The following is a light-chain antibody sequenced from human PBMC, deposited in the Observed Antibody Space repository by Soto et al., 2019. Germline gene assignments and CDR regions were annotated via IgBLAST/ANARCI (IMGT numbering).Light chain of an antibody. V-gene: IGKV3D-20*01. J-gene: IGKJ1*01. CDR1: QSVSSNY. CDR2: DAS. Sequence: PGERATLSCGTSQSVSSNYLAWYQQKPGLAPRLLIYDASSRATGIPDRFSGSGSGTDFTLTISRLEPGDFAVYYCQQYGSSPWTFGRGTRVEIK. CDR3: QQYGSSPWT.